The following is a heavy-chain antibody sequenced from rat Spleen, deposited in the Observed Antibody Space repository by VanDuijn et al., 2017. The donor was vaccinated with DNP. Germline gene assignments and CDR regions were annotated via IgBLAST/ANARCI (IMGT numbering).Heavy chain of an antibody. Sequence: EVQLVESGGDLVQPGGSLKLSCAGSGFSFGDYYMAWVRQAPTKGLDWVASISTDGGHTYYRDSVKGRFTSSRDNAKNNHYLQMDSLRSEDTATYYCARANWELYFDYWGQGVMVTVSS. D-gene: IGHD5-1*01. CDR3: ARANWELYFDY. J-gene: IGHJ2*01. V-gene: IGHV5S13*01. CDR2: ISTDGGHT. CDR1: GFSFGDYY.